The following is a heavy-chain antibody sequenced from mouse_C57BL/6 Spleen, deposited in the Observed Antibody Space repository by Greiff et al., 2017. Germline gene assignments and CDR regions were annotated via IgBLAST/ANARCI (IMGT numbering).Heavy chain of an antibody. CDR1: GYTFTDYN. D-gene: IGHD1-1*01. CDR3: ARFTAVNWYFDV. V-gene: IGHV1-22*01. J-gene: IGHJ1*03. CDR2: INPNNGGT. Sequence: EVQLQQSGPELVKPGASVKMSCKASGYTFTDYNMHWVKQSHGKSLEWIGYINPNNGGTSYNQKFKGKATLTVNKSSSTAYMELRSLTSEDSAVYYCARFTAVNWYFDVWGTGTTVTVSS.